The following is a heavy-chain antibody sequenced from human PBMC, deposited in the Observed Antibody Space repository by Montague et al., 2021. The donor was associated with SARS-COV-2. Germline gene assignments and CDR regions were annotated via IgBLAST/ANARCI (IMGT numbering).Heavy chain of an antibody. J-gene: IGHJ4*02. CDR3: AKDVRLGTAGRYDY. Sequence: SLRLSCAASGFTFSSFAMSWVRQAPGQGLEWVSLMRGSDDSAYYADSVKGRFTISRDNSKNTLYLQMNSLRAEDTAIYYCAKDVRLGTAGRYDYWGQGTLVTVSS. CDR1: GFTFSSFA. CDR2: MRGSDDSA. D-gene: IGHD6-6*01. V-gene: IGHV3-23*01.